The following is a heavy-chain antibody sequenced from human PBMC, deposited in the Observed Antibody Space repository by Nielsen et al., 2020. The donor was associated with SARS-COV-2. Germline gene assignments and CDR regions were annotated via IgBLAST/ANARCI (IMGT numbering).Heavy chain of an antibody. J-gene: IGHJ4*02. Sequence: WIRQPPGKGLEWVGFIRSKAYGGTTEYAASVKGRFTISRDDSKSIAYLQMNSLKTEDTAVYYCTRAHITIFGVVEPHKYWGQGTPVTVSS. V-gene: IGHV3-49*02. CDR3: TRAHITIFGVVEPHKY. D-gene: IGHD3-3*01. CDR2: IRSKAYGGTT.